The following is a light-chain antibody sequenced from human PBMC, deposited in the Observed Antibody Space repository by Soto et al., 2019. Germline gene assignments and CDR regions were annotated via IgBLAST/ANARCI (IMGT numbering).Light chain of an antibody. Sequence: VMTHSPATLSVSKGERATLSCRASQSVSSSYLAWYQQKPGQAPRLLIYGASSRATGIPDRFSGSGSGTDFTLTISRLEPEDFAVYYCQQYGSSPWTFGQGTKVDI. J-gene: IGKJ1*01. CDR2: GAS. V-gene: IGKV3-20*01. CDR3: QQYGSSPWT. CDR1: QSVSSSY.